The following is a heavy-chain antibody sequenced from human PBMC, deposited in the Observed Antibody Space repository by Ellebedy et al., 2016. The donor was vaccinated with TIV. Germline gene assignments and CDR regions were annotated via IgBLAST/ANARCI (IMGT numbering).Heavy chain of an antibody. CDR2: INPASGDT. CDR3: VRSRSYYFDN. J-gene: IGHJ4*02. CDR1: GYTFTSYF. Sequence: AASVKVSCKPSGYTFTSYFLAWVRQAPGQGLEWMGWINPASGDTSYAHRFQGRLALTRDPSISTAYMELRSLRSDDTAMYYSVRSRSYYFDNWGEGTLVTVSS. V-gene: IGHV1-2*02.